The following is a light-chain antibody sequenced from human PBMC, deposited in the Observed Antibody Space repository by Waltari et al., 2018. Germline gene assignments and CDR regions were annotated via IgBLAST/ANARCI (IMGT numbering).Light chain of an antibody. V-gene: IGKV2D-29*01. CDR2: EVS. CDR1: QSLLHTGGRTY. J-gene: IGKJ1*01. CDR3: MQSLQLSMWT. Sequence: DVVMTQTPLSLSVTPGGPASISGKTTQSLLHTGGRTYLYWFLQKPGQPPQLLTYEVSKRFSGVPDRFSGSGSGTDFTRRISRVEAEDVGVYYCMQSLQLSMWTFGQGTKVEIK.